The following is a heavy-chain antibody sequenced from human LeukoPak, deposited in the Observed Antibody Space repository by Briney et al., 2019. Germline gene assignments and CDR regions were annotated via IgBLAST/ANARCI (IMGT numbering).Heavy chain of an antibody. CDR3: ARDRYSSGWQHYYYMDV. V-gene: IGHV4-61*01. J-gene: IGHJ6*03. Sequence: PSETLSLTCTVSGGSVSSGSYYWSWIRQPPGKGLEWIGYIYYSGSTNYNPSLKSRVTISVDTSKNQFSLKLSSVTAADTAVYYCARDRYSSGWQHYYYMDVWGKGTTVTVSS. CDR2: IYYSGST. CDR1: GGSVSSGSYY. D-gene: IGHD6-19*01.